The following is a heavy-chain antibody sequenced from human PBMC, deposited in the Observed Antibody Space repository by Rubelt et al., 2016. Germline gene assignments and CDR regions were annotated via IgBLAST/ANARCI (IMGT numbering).Heavy chain of an antibody. V-gene: IGHV4-34*01. D-gene: IGHD2-2*01. CDR2: IDHSGIT. CDR3: ARRPAGLYQPIDH. J-gene: IGHJ4*02. Sequence: QVQLQQWGAGLLKPSETLSLTCAVYGGSFNDYYWSWIRRPPGKGLEWIGEIDHSGITNYNPSLKSRVTISADTTRNQFSLRLSSVTAADTAVYYCARRPAGLYQPIDHWGQGTLVTVSS. CDR1: GGSFNDYY.